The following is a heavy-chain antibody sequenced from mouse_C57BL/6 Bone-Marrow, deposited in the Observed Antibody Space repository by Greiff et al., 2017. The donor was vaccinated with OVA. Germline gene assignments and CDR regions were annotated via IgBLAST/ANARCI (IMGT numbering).Heavy chain of an antibody. Sequence: VQLQQSGAELARPGASVKLSCKASGYTFTSYGISWVKQRTGQGLEWIGEIYPRSGNTYYTEKFKGKATLTADKSSSTAYLELRSLTSEDTAFYFWARWGCYYFDYWGQGTTLTVSS. V-gene: IGHV1-81*01. J-gene: IGHJ2*01. CDR2: IYPRSGNT. D-gene: IGHD6-1*01. CDR3: ARWGCYYFDY. CDR1: GYTFTSYG.